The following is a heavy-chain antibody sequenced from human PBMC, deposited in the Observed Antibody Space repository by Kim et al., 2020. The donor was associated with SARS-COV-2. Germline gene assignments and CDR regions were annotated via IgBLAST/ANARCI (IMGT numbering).Heavy chain of an antibody. J-gene: IGHJ4*02. CDR2: ISAYNGNT. CDR3: AGGTRYCSSTSCYFPFDY. D-gene: IGHD2-2*01. Sequence: ASVKVSCKASGYTFTSYGISWVRQAPGQGLEWMGWISAYNGNTNYAQKLQGRVTMTTDTSTSTAYMELRSLRSDDTAVYYCAGGTRYCSSTSCYFPFDYWGQGSLVTVSS. V-gene: IGHV1-18*01. CDR1: GYTFTSYG.